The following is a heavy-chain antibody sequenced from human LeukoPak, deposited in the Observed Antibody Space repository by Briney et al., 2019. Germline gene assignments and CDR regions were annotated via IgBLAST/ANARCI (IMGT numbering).Heavy chain of an antibody. Sequence: ASVTVSCKASGYTFTCYYMHWVRQAPGQGLEWMGWINPNSGGTNYAQKFQGRVTMTRDTSISTAYMELSRLRSDDTAVYYCARVSWPYNWNYVWFDPWGQGTLVTVSS. CDR3: ARVSWPYNWNYVWFDP. CDR1: GYTFTCYY. CDR2: INPNSGGT. V-gene: IGHV1-2*02. J-gene: IGHJ5*02. D-gene: IGHD1-7*01.